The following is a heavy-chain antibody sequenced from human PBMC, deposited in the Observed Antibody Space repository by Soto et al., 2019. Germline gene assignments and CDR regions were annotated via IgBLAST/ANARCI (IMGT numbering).Heavy chain of an antibody. CDR3: AKTRGPTTGMCDY. V-gene: IGHV3-23*01. CDR1: GFTFSTYA. Sequence: EVQLLESGGGLVQPGGSLRLSCAASGFTFSTYAMSWVRQAPGKGLEWVSAISGSGGSTYYADSVKGRFTISRDNSKNTVYLQMNSLRAEDTAVYYCAKTRGPTTGMCDYWGQGTLVTVSS. D-gene: IGHD6-13*01. J-gene: IGHJ4*02. CDR2: ISGSGGST.